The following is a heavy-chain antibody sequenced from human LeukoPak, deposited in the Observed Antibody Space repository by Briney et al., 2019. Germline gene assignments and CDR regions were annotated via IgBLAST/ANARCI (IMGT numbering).Heavy chain of an antibody. V-gene: IGHV3-21*05. CDR1: GFIFSNYW. CDR2: ISSSSSFI. CDR3: ARGGASAASNAFDI. Sequence: PGGSLRLSCAASGFIFSNYWMTWVRQAPGQGLEWVSYISSSSSFIYYADSVKGRFTISRDDARNSLHLQMSSLRAEDTAVYYCARGGASAASNAFDIWGQGTMVTVSS. D-gene: IGHD6-13*01. J-gene: IGHJ3*02.